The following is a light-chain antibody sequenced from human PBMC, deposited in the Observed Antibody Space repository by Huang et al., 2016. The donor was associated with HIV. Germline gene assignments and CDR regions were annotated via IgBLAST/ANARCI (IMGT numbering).Light chain of an antibody. Sequence: EIVMTQSPATLSVSPGQRVTISCRANRSVSTNLAWYQQRHGQAPRLLTYGSSTRATGIPARFSGSGSGTDFSLTISSLQSEDFALYYCHQYNNWRLSFGGGTRV. CDR1: RSVSTN. CDR3: HQYNNWRLS. CDR2: GSS. J-gene: IGKJ4*01. V-gene: IGKV3-15*01.